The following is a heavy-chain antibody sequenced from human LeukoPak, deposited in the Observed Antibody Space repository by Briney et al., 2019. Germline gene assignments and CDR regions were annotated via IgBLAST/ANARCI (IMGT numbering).Heavy chain of an antibody. J-gene: IGHJ4*02. V-gene: IGHV1-2*02. Sequence: ASVKVSCKASGYTFTGYYIHWVRQAPGQGLQWMGWINPNSGGTNYAQKFQGRVTMTRDASVSTAYMELSSLRSDDTAVYYCARGFEYGSFDYWGQGTLVTVSS. CDR1: GYTFTGYY. CDR2: INPNSGGT. CDR3: ARGFEYGSFDY. D-gene: IGHD2/OR15-2a*01.